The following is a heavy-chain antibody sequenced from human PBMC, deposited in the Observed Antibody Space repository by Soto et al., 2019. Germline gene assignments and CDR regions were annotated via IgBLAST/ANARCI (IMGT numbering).Heavy chain of an antibody. CDR1: GGFTSSNNW. D-gene: IGHD3-22*01. V-gene: IGHV4-4*02. CDR2: AYHSGST. CDR3: ARYYDSSDRPYFHH. Sequence: SETLSLTCAVSGGFTSSNNWCSCVRQPPGKGLEWIGDAYHSGSTEYNPSLKSRVSISVDKSKNQISLKLTSATAADTAVYFCARYYDSSDRPYFHHWGQGMLVTVSS. J-gene: IGHJ1*01.